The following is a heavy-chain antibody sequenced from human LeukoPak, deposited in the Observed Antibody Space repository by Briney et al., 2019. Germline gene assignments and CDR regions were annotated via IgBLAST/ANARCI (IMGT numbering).Heavy chain of an antibody. CDR1: GGSISSSNW. CDR2: IYHSGGT. J-gene: IGHJ5*02. V-gene: IGHV4-4*02. D-gene: IGHD3-22*01. Sequence: PSETLSLTCAVSGGSISSSNWWSWVRQPPGKGLEWIGEIYHSGGTNYNPSLKSRVTISVDKSKNQFSLKLSSVTAADTAVYYCARVSLGYYDSSGFGNWFDPWGQGTLVTVSS. CDR3: ARVSLGYYDSSGFGNWFDP.